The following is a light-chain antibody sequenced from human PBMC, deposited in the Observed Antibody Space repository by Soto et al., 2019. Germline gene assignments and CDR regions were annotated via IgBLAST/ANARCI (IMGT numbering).Light chain of an antibody. CDR1: SGHSSYA. CDR2: VSTDGSH. CDR3: QTWGAGFSVV. V-gene: IGLV4-69*01. Sequence: QPVLTQSPSASASLGASVKLTCTLSSGHSSYAIAWHQQQPEKGPRYLMKVSTDGSHNKGDGIPDRFSGSSSGAERYLTISSLQSEDEADYYCQTWGAGFSVVFGGGTKLTVL. J-gene: IGLJ2*01.